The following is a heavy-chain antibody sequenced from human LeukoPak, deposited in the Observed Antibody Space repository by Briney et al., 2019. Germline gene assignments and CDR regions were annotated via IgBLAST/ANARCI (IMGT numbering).Heavy chain of an antibody. CDR1: DGSISGNY. V-gene: IGHV4-59*01. J-gene: IGHJ4*02. CDR2: IYYSGST. CDR3: ARTRSSGTCDY. Sequence: SETLSLTCTVSDGSISGNYWSWIRQPPGKGLEWIGYIYYSGSTNYSPSLKSRVTISVDVSKNQFSLKLNSVTAADTAVYYCARTRSSGTCDYWGQGTLVTVPS. D-gene: IGHD1-26*01.